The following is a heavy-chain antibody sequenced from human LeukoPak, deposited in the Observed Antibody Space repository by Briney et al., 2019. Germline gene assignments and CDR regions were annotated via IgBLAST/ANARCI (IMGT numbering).Heavy chain of an antibody. CDR1: GFIVSSNY. Sequence: PGGSLRLSCSASGFIVSSNYMAWVRQAPGKGLEWVSVIYSGGNTYYADSVKGRFTISRDNSKNTLYLQMNSLRAEDTAVYYCARDRGWFDPWGLGTLVTVSS. V-gene: IGHV3-66*01. CDR3: ARDRGWFDP. J-gene: IGHJ5*02. CDR2: IYSGGNT.